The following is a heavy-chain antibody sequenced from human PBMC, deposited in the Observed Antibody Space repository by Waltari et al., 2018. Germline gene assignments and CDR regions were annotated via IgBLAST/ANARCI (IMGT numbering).Heavy chain of an antibody. CDR3: ARLYEFPTYFDF. CDR2: IYYIGNT. J-gene: IGHJ4*01. Sequence: QLQLLLSGPTLVKPSETLSLTCTVSGASISPYNYYWGWIRQTPGKGLEWIGKIYYIGNTYYNPSLKSRVTISIDTSKSQFFLELRSVTAADAGVYFCARLYEFPTYFDFWGHGSLVTVSS. D-gene: IGHD3-3*01. CDR1: GASISPYNYY. V-gene: IGHV4-39*01.